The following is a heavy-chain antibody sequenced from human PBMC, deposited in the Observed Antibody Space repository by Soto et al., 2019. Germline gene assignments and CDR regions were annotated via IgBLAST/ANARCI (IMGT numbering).Heavy chain of an antibody. CDR2: IIPIFGTA. CDR1: GGTFSSYA. Sequence: GASVKVSCKASGGTFSSYAISWVRQAPGQGLEWMGGIIPIFGTANYAQKFQGRVTITADKSTSTAYMELSSLRSEDTAVYYCASGGITIFGVPSPPRVMDVWGQGTTVTVSS. J-gene: IGHJ6*02. D-gene: IGHD3-3*01. V-gene: IGHV1-69*06. CDR3: ASGGITIFGVPSPPRVMDV.